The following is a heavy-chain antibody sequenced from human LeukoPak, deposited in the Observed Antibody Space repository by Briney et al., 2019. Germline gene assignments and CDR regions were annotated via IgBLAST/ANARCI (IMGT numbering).Heavy chain of an antibody. CDR3: ARDYSSGWTLFFDS. Sequence: SVKVSCKASVATYTTYAINWVRQAPGQRLEWMGGIMPIFDTTKYARKFECTVTITADKSTITAYMELSSLRSEDTAIYYCARDYSSGWTLFFDSWGQGTPVIVSS. D-gene: IGHD6-19*01. J-gene: IGHJ4*02. CDR1: VATYTTYA. CDR2: IMPIFDTT. V-gene: IGHV1-69*06.